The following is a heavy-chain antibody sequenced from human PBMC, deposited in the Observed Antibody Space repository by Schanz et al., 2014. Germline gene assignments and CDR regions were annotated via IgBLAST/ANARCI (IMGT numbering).Heavy chain of an antibody. V-gene: IGHV3-66*02. D-gene: IGHD1-7*01. CDR2: IYSNGST. Sequence: EVHLVESGGGLVQPGGSLRLSCAASGFTVSSNYMSWVRQAPGKGLEWVSLIYSNGSTYYADSVKGRFIISRDNSKNTLCLQMNSLRAEVTAVYYCARELLPPYSYYCMDVWGKGTTVSVS. CDR1: GFTVSSNY. J-gene: IGHJ6*03. CDR3: ARELLPPYSYYCMDV.